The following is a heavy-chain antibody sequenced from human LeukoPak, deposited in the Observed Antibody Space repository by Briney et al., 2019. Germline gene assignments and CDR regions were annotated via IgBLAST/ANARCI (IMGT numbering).Heavy chain of an antibody. CDR1: GGSISSYY. CDR2: IYYSGST. J-gene: IGHJ4*02. CDR3: ARRYCSGGSCPFDY. V-gene: IGHV4-59*01. D-gene: IGHD2-15*01. Sequence: ASETLSLTCTVSGGSISSYYWSWIRQPPGKGLEWIGYIYYSGSTNYNPSLKSRVTISVETSKNQFSLKLSSVTAADTAVYYCARRYCSGGSCPFDYWGQGTLVTVSS.